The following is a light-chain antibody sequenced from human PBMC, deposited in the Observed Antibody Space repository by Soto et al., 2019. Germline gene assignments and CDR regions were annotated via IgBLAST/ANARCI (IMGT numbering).Light chain of an antibody. CDR2: DAS. V-gene: IGKV3-11*01. CDR3: QQRSNWPRT. J-gene: IGKJ1*01. CDR1: QSVSSY. Sequence: EIVFTQSPATLSLSPGERATLSCRASQSVSSYLAWYQQKPGQAPRLLIYDASSRATGIPARFSGSGSGTDFTLTISSLEPEDFAVYYCQQRSNWPRTFGQGTKVDI.